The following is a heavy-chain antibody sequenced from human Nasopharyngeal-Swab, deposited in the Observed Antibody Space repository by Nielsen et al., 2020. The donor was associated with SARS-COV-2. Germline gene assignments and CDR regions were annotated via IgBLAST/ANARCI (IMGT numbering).Heavy chain of an antibody. Sequence: SETLSLTCTVSGGSISSSDYYWGWVRQPPGKGLEWIGDIYYGGNTYDNPSLKNRFTISLDTSNNQLSLKVNSVTAADTAVYFCARGLVGASTAFDYWGQGTLVTASS. V-gene: IGHV4-39*07. J-gene: IGHJ4*02. CDR2: IYYGGNT. CDR1: GGSISSSDYY. CDR3: ARGLVGASTAFDY. D-gene: IGHD1-26*01.